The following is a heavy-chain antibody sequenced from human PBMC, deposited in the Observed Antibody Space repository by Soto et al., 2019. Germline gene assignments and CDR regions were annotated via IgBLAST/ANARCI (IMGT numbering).Heavy chain of an antibody. V-gene: IGHV5-10-1*01. CDR3: AATHPLYTTSRGGSYGMDV. D-gene: IGHD2-2*02. CDR1: RYNFTSYW. Sequence: RGESLKISCNGSRYNFTSYWITWVRQMPGKGLEWMGRIDPTDSYTNYSPSFQGHVTISADMSINTAYLQWSSLKASDTAMYYCAATHPLYTTSRGGSYGMDVWGQGTMVT. J-gene: IGHJ6*02. CDR2: IDPTDSYT.